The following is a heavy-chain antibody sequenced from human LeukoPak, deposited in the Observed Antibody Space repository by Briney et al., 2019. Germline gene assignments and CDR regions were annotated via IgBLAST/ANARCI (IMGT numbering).Heavy chain of an antibody. J-gene: IGHJ3*02. D-gene: IGHD2-21*01. Sequence: GGSLRLSCAASGFTFSNYAMTWVRQAPGKGLGWVSAISGSGGSTYYADSVKGRFTISRDNSKNTLYLQMNSLRAEDTAIYYCAEEGENYAFDNWGQGTMVTVSS. V-gene: IGHV3-23*01. CDR1: GFTFSNYA. CDR2: ISGSGGST. CDR3: AEEGENYAFDN.